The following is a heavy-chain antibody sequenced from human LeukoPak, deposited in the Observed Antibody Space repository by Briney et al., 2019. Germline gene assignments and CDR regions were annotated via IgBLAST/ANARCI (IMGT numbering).Heavy chain of an antibody. CDR1: GGSITSSSYY. J-gene: IGHJ4*02. V-gene: IGHV4-39*01. Sequence: SSEALSLTCTVSGGSITSSSYYWGWIRQPPGKGLEWIGSIYYSGNTYYKPSLKSRVTISVDTSKNQFSLKLSSVTAADTAVYYCARHDGSNNLDYWGQGTLGTVSS. CDR3: ARHDGSNNLDY. D-gene: IGHD1-14*01. CDR2: IYYSGNT.